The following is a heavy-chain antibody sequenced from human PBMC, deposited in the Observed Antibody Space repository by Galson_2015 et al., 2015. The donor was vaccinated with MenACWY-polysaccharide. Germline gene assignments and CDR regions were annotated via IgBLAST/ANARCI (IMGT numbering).Heavy chain of an antibody. V-gene: IGHV3-30*02. D-gene: IGHD6-13*01. CDR1: GFNFGGNG. Sequence: SLRLSCAGSGFNFGGNGLHWVRQAPGKGLEWVALIRNDGKKHYPDAVEGRFTISRGNSKNTLYLQMNSLRPEDTAVYYCARNPSRLDIAAASHWGQGALVSVSS. CDR3: ARNPSRLDIAAASH. J-gene: IGHJ4*02. CDR2: IRNDGKK.